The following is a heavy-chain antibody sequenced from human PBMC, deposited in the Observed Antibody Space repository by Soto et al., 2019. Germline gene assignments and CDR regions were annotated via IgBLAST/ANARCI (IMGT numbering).Heavy chain of an antibody. V-gene: IGHV3-23*01. Sequence: GGSLNLSCPPPGFPFSSYAMTWARSPPGKGLDGVSAVSGSGGGTYYADSVKGRFTISRDNSKNTLYLQMNSLRAEDTAVYYCAKGRILRFLEWLPGHDAFDIWGQGTMVTVSS. J-gene: IGHJ3*02. D-gene: IGHD3-3*01. CDR1: GFPFSSYA. CDR2: VSGSGGGT. CDR3: AKGRILRFLEWLPGHDAFDI.